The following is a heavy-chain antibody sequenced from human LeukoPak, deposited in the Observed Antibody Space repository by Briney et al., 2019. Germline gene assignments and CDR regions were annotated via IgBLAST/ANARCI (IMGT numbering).Heavy chain of an antibody. D-gene: IGHD3-16*02. V-gene: IGHV1-18*01. J-gene: IGHJ4*02. CDR1: GYTFTSYG. Sequence: ASVKVSCKASGYTFTSYGISWVRQAPGQGLEWMGWISAYNGNTNYAQKLQGRVTMTTGTSTSTAYMELRSLRSDDTAVYYCARDTPHLHYDYVWGSYRYTLDYWGRGTLVTVSS. CDR3: ARDTPHLHYDYVWGSYRYTLDY. CDR2: ISAYNGNT.